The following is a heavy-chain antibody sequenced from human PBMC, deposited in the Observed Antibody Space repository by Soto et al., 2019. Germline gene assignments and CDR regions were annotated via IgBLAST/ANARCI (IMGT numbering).Heavy chain of an antibody. J-gene: IGHJ4*02. D-gene: IGHD3-9*01. CDR1: GVSISSYY. V-gene: IGHV4-59*01. CDR2: IYYSGST. CDR3: ANMAYYDILTGLRH. Sequence: SETLSLTCTVSGVSISSYYWSWIRQPPGKGLEWIGYIYYSGSTIYNPSLKSRVTISVDTSKNQFSLKLSSVTAADTAVYYCANMAYYDILTGLRHWGQGTRVTVSS.